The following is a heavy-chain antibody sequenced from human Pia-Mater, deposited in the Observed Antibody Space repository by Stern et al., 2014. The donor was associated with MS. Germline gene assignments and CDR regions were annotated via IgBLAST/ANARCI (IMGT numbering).Heavy chain of an antibody. Sequence: QLEESGPEVKKPGTSVKGSCKASGITFSHSVIQWLRQARGQRPEWLGWVVVFNGDVNYAPRFQERVTITRDMSTSTVYMELRSLKSEDTAIYYCASERYTYYDDQRPPGGFDPWGQGTLVTVSS. CDR3: ASERYTYYDDQRPPGGFDP. J-gene: IGHJ5*02. V-gene: IGHV1-58*02. D-gene: IGHD5-18*01. CDR1: GITFSHSV. CDR2: VVVFNGDV.